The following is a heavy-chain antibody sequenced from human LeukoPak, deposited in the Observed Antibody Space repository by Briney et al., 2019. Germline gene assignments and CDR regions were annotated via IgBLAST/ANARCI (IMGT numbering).Heavy chain of an antibody. CDR3: ARVVPPTDYGSGSYFWDPYYFDY. D-gene: IGHD3-10*01. CDR2: ISSSGTYI. Sequence: PGGSLRLSCAASGFTFSSYAMNWIRQAPGKGLEWVSSISSSGTYIYYADLVEGRFTISRDNSKNTLYLQMNSLRAEDTAVYYCARVVPPTDYGSGSYFWDPYYFDYWGQGTLVTVSS. V-gene: IGHV3-21*04. J-gene: IGHJ4*02. CDR1: GFTFSSYA.